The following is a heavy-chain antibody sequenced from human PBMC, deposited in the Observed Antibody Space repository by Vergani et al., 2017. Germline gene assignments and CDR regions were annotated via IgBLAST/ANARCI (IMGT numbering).Heavy chain of an antibody. CDR2: IYTSGST. J-gene: IGHJ4*02. D-gene: IGHD4-23*01. CDR1: GGSISSSSYY. V-gene: IGHV4-61*02. CDR3: GRDSGVNAKQFDY. Sequence: QLQLQESGPGLVKPSETLSLTCTVSGGSISSSSYYWSWIRQPAGKGLEWIGRIYTSGSTSYNPSLKSRVTMSVDTSKNPFSLKLNSVTAADTAVYYCGRDSGVNAKQFDYGGQGTLVTVSS.